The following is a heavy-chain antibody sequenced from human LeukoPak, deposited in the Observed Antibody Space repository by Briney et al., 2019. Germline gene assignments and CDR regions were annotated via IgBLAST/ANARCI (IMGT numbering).Heavy chain of an antibody. Sequence: GGSLRLSCAASGFTFSSYSMNWVRQAPGKGLEWVSSISSSSSYMYYADSVKGRFTISRDNAKNSLYLQMNSLRAEDTAVYYCARDPTSVAAAVGGYWGQGTPVTVSS. D-gene: IGHD6-13*01. CDR1: GFTFSSYS. CDR2: ISSSSSYM. CDR3: ARDPTSVAAAVGGY. V-gene: IGHV3-21*01. J-gene: IGHJ4*02.